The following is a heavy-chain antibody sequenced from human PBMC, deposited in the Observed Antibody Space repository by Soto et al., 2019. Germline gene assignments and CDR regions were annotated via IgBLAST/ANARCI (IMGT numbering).Heavy chain of an antibody. J-gene: IGHJ5*02. CDR2: ISYDGSNK. Sequence: QVQLVESGGGVVQPGRSLRLSCAASGFTFSSYGMHWVRQAPGKGLEWVAVISYDGSNKYYADSVKGRFTISRDNSKYTLYLQMNSLRAEDTAVYYCAKDSYYYDSSGTNWFDPWGQGTLVTVSS. CDR3: AKDSYYYDSSGTNWFDP. V-gene: IGHV3-30*18. CDR1: GFTFSSYG. D-gene: IGHD3-22*01.